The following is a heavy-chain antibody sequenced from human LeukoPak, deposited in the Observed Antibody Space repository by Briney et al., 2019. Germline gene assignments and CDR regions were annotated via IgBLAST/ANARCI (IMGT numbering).Heavy chain of an antibody. D-gene: IGHD4-17*01. J-gene: IGHJ4*02. CDR2: IYYSGST. Sequence: PSETLSLTCTVSGGSISSSSYYWGWTRQPPGKGLEWIGSIYYSGSTYYNPSLKSRVTISVDTSKNQFSLKLSSVTAADTAVYYCASRYYGDRDYWGQGTLVTVSS. CDR1: GGSISSSSYY. CDR3: ASRYYGDRDY. V-gene: IGHV4-39*01.